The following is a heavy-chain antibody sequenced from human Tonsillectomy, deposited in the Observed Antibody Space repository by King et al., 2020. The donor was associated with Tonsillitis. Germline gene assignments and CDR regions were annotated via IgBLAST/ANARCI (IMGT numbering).Heavy chain of an antibody. V-gene: IGHV3-72*01. CDR1: GFTFSDHY. CDR2: SRPKRESYKT. J-gene: IGHJ4*02. Sequence: QLVESGGGLVQPGGSLRVSCAASGFTFSDHYMDWVRQAPGKGLEWVGLSRPKRESYKTQYAPSVKGTFTISKDDSTNSLYLQMNGLKTEDTALYYCTPGKYARLTFYLEGGEGTLVTV. CDR3: TPGKYARLTFYLE. D-gene: IGHD3-9*01.